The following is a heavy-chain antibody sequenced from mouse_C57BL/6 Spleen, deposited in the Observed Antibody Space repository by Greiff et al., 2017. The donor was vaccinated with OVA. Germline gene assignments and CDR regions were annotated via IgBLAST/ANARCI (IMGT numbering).Heavy chain of an antibody. CDR2: IRSKSSNYAT. CDR3: VNWDVGY. Sequence: DVQLVESGGGLVQPKGSLKLSCAASGFTFNTYAMHWVRQAPGKGLEWVARIRSKSSNYATYYADSVKDRFTISSDDTQIMHYLQMNTLKTEDTAMYYCVNWDVGYWGQGTLVTVSA. J-gene: IGHJ3*01. D-gene: IGHD4-1*01. CDR1: GFTFNTYA. V-gene: IGHV10-3*01.